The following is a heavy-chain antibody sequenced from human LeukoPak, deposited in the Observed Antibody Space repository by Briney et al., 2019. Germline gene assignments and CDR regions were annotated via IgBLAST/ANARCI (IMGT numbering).Heavy chain of an antibody. Sequence: GGSLRLSCAASGFTFSNYSMNWVRQAPGKGLERVSYISSSSSTIYYADSVKGRFTISRDNAKNSLYLQMNSLRAEDTAVYYCARGPYCSGGNCYPNWFDPWGQGTLVTVSS. V-gene: IGHV3-48*01. CDR1: GFTFSNYS. CDR3: ARGPYCSGGNCYPNWFDP. D-gene: IGHD2-15*01. CDR2: ISSSSSTI. J-gene: IGHJ5*02.